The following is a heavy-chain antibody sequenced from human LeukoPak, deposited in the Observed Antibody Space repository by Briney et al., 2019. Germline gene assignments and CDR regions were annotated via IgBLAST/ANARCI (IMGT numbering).Heavy chain of an antibody. J-gene: IGHJ6*03. V-gene: IGHV3-30*01. CDR1: GFTFSSYA. D-gene: IGHD3-10*01. CDR3: ARVGASGYYYYMDV. Sequence: GRSLRLPCAASGFTFSSYAMHWVRQAPGKGLEWVAVISYDGSNKYYADSVKGRFTISGDNSKNTLYLQMNSLRAEDTAVYYCARVGASGYYYYMDVWGKGTTVTVSS. CDR2: ISYDGSNK.